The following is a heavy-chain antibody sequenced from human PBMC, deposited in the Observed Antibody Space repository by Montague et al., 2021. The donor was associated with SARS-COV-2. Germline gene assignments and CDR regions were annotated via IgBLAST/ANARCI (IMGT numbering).Heavy chain of an antibody. V-gene: IGHV6-1*01. CDR3: ARDPRYSLSWSFDY. J-gene: IGHJ4*02. CDR1: GDSVSSNTAA. CDR2: TYYRSKWDY. Sequence: CAISGDSVSSNTAAWKWIRQAPPRGLEWLGRTYYRSKWDYDYAXXXKXRMTISPDTSKNQFSLQLSSVTPEDRAVYYCARDPRYSLSWSFDYWGQGTLVTVSS. D-gene: IGHD6-13*01.